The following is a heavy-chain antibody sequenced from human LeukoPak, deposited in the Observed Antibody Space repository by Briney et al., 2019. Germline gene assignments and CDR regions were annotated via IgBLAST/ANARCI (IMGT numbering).Heavy chain of an antibody. V-gene: IGHV4-61*01. D-gene: IGHD1-26*01. J-gene: IGHJ4*02. Sequence: PSETLSLTCTVSGGSVSSGSYYWSWIRQPPGKGLEWFGYNYYSWSTNYNPSLKRRATTPEGTSKNQYPLKLSAVTAANPAEYYCARNALATNYFDYWGQGTLVTVSS. CDR2: NYYSWST. CDR1: GGSVSSGSYY. CDR3: ARNALATNYFDY.